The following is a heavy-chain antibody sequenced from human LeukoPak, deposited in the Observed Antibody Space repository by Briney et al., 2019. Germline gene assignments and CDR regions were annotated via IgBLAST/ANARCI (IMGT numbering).Heavy chain of an antibody. CDR3: ATDLLVGATWGAVCHY. D-gene: IGHD1-26*01. J-gene: IGHJ4*02. Sequence: SVKVSCKASGFTFSTTAMQWVRQARGQRLEWIVWIAFGSGKTKYAQKFQERVTITRDMSTSTAYMELSSLRSEDTAVYYCATDLLVGATWGAVCHYWGQGTLATVSS. CDR2: IAFGSGKT. CDR1: GFTFSTTA. V-gene: IGHV1-58*02.